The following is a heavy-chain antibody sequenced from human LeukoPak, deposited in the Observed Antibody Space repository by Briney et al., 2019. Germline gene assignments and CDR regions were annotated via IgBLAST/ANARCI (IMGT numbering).Heavy chain of an antibody. CDR1: GFTFSSYG. CDR2: ISGSGGST. D-gene: IGHD3-10*01. Sequence: GGTLRLSCAASGFTFSSYGMSWVRQAPGKGLEWVSAISGSGGSTYYADSVKGRFTISRDNSKNTLYLQMNSLRAEDTAVYYCAKGSDYYGSGSYNMDVWGKGTTVTVSS. CDR3: AKGSDYYGSGSYNMDV. J-gene: IGHJ6*03. V-gene: IGHV3-23*01.